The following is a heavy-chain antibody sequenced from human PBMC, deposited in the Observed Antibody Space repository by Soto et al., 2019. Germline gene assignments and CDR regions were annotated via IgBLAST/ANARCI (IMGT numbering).Heavy chain of an antibody. J-gene: IGHJ4*02. CDR2: IYYSGST. CDR1: GGSISSSSYY. Sequence: KPSETLSLTCTVSGGSISSSSYYWGWIRQPPGKGLEWIGSIYYSGSTYYNPSLKSRVTISVDTSKNQFSLKLSSVTAADTAVYYCARFVVSGSYPKNYSFDYWGQGTLVTVSS. V-gene: IGHV4-39*01. D-gene: IGHD1-26*01. CDR3: ARFVVSGSYPKNYSFDY.